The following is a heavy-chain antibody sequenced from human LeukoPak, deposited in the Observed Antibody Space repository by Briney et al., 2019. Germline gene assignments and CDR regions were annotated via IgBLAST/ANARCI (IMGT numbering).Heavy chain of an antibody. Sequence: GGSLRLSCAASGFTFNNYYMSWIRQAPGKGLEWISYISSTVSTTYYADSVKGRFTISRDNAKNSLYLQMNSLRAEGTAVYYCAREGGYYHLDYWGQGTLVTVSS. V-gene: IGHV3-11*01. CDR2: ISSTVSTT. D-gene: IGHD3-22*01. CDR3: AREGGYYHLDY. J-gene: IGHJ4*02. CDR1: GFTFNNYY.